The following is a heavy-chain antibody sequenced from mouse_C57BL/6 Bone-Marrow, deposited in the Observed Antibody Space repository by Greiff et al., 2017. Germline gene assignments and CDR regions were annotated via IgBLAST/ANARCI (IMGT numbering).Heavy chain of an antibody. CDR3: ARPGYYSNYDYYAMDY. Sequence: EVQLQQSGPELVKPGASVKISCKASGYSFTGYYMNWVKQSPEKSLEWIGEINPSTGGTTYNQKFKAKATLTVDKSSSTAYMQLKSLTSEDSAVYYCARPGYYSNYDYYAMDYWGQGTSVTVSS. CDR1: GYSFTGYY. CDR2: INPSTGGT. V-gene: IGHV1-42*01. D-gene: IGHD2-5*01. J-gene: IGHJ4*01.